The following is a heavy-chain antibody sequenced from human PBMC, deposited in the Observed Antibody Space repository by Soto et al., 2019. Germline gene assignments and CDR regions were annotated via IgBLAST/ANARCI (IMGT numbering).Heavy chain of an antibody. CDR2: ISTFNGET. Sequence: ASVKVSCKASGYTFNTYGISWVRQAPGQGLEWMGWISTFNGETRYAQKFQARVTVTTDTATTTGYMELRSLRSDDTAVYYCARDVGYCSSSTCLIDHWGQGTLVTVSS. CDR3: ARDVGYCSSSTCLIDH. D-gene: IGHD2-2*01. CDR1: GYTFNTYG. V-gene: IGHV1-18*01. J-gene: IGHJ4*02.